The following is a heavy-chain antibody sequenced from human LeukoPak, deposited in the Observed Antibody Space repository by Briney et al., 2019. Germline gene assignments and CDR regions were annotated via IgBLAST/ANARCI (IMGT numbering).Heavy chain of an antibody. Sequence: PSETLSLTCTVSGGSISSYYWSWIRQPPGKGLEWIGYIYYSGSTNYNPSLKSRVTISVDTSKNQFSLKLGSVTAADTAVYYCAAVGSRRYYFDYWGQGTLVTVSS. CDR3: AAVGSRRYYFDY. J-gene: IGHJ4*02. CDR2: IYYSGST. CDR1: GGSISSYY. V-gene: IGHV4-59*01. D-gene: IGHD3-10*01.